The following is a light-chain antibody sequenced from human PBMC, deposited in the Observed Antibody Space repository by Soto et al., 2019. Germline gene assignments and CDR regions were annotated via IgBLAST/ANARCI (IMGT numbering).Light chain of an antibody. V-gene: IGLV2-14*03. Sequence: QSALTQPASVSGSPGQSITISCTGTISDVGDYNYVSWYQPHPGKAPKLMIYDVSTRPSGVSNRFSGSKSGNTASLTISGLQTEDEADYYCSSYTSSSTLVVFGGGTKLTVL. CDR3: SSYTSSSTLVV. CDR1: ISDVGDYNY. CDR2: DVS. J-gene: IGLJ2*01.